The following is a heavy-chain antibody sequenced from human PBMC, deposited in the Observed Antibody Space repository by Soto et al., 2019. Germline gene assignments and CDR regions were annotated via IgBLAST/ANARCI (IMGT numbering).Heavy chain of an antibody. CDR2: MSGRGGST. J-gene: IGHJ4*02. V-gene: IGHV3-23*01. Sequence: EAQLLESGGGLVQPGGSLRLSCAASGFTFSSYAMTWVRQAPGKGLEWVSSMSGRGGSTYYADSVKGRLTISRDNSKNTVYLQMNSLRAEDTAVYYCAKGGGDSFFDYWGQGTLVTVSS. CDR1: GFTFSSYA. D-gene: IGHD2-21*02. CDR3: AKGGGDSFFDY.